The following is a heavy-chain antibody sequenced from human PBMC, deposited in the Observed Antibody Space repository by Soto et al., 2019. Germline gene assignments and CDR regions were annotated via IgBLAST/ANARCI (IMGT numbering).Heavy chain of an antibody. Sequence: GGSLRLSCAASGFTFSSYAMSWVRQAPGKGLEWVSAINGSGGSTYYADSVKGRFTVSRDNSKNTLYLQMNSLRAEDTAVYYCAKALAAAGPRWPDYYYYYGIDVWGQGTTVTVSS. J-gene: IGHJ6*02. CDR2: INGSGGST. D-gene: IGHD6-13*01. CDR3: AKALAAAGPRWPDYYYYYGIDV. V-gene: IGHV3-23*01. CDR1: GFTFSSYA.